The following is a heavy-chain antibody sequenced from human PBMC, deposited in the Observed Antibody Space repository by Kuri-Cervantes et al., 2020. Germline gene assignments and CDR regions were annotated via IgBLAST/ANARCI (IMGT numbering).Heavy chain of an antibody. V-gene: IGHV4-34*01. J-gene: IGHJ4*02. CDR3: ARRYSSGPLGY. Sequence: SETLSLTCAVYGGSFSGYYWSWIRQPPGKGLEWIGEITHSGSTNYNPSLKSRVTISVDTSKNQFSLKLSSVTAADTAVYYCARRYSSGPLGYWGQGTLVTVSS. D-gene: IGHD6-19*01. CDR2: ITHSGST. CDR1: GGSFSGYY.